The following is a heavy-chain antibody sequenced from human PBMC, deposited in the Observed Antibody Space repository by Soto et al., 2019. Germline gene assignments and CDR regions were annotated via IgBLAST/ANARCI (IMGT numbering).Heavy chain of an antibody. D-gene: IGHD2-8*01. CDR3: AKDATAVNGVWDPFDM. Sequence: GGSLKLSCAASGFTFSAYAMSWVRQAPGKGLQWVSGVGGSDTDKHYADSVRGRFTVSRDNSKNTLYLQMNSLRVDDTAVYYCAKDATAVNGVWDPFDMWGQGTEVTVSS. CDR2: VGGSDTDK. J-gene: IGHJ3*02. CDR1: GFTFSAYA. V-gene: IGHV3-23*01.